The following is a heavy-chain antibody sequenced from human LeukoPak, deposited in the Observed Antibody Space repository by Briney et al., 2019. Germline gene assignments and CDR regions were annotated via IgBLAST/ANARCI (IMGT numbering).Heavy chain of an antibody. Sequence: PSETLSLTCTVSGGSISSYYWSWIRQPPGKGLEWIGYIYYSGSTNYNPSLKSRVTISVDTSKNQFSLKLSSVTAADTAVYYCARVGYCSGGSCYSHDYWGQGTLVTVSS. CDR3: ARVGYCSGGSCYSHDY. CDR1: GGSISSYY. V-gene: IGHV4-59*01. J-gene: IGHJ4*02. D-gene: IGHD2-15*01. CDR2: IYYSGST.